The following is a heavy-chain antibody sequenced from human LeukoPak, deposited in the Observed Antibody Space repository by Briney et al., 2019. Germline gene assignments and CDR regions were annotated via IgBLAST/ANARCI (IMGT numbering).Heavy chain of an antibody. J-gene: IGHJ4*02. CDR1: GFTLSTYD. CDR3: ARGDGSGSYYNFDY. CDR2: ISGSGSTK. Sequence: GGSLRLSCAASGFTLSTYDMNWVRQAPGKGLQWVSYISGSGSTKFYADSVKGRFTISRDNAKNSLYLQMNSLRGEDTAVYFCARGDGSGSYYNFDYWGQGTLVTVSS. V-gene: IGHV3-48*03. D-gene: IGHD3-10*01.